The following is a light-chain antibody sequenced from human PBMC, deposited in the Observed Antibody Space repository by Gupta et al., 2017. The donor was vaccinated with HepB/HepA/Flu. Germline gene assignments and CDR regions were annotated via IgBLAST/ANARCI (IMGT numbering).Light chain of an antibody. CDR2: DTS. CDR3: QLRSSWPMFT. CDR1: QSSGNY. J-gene: IGKJ5*01. V-gene: IGKV3-11*01. Sequence: RASQSSGNYLAWYQQKPGQSPRLLIYDTSSRATGTPARFSGSGSGTDFTLTIGSLEPEDFAVYYCQLRSSWPMFTFGQGTRLELK.